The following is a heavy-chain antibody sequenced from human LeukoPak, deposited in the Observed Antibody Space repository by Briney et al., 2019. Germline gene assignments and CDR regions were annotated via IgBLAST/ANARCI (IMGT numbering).Heavy chain of an antibody. J-gene: IGHJ6*03. Sequence: SVNVSCKASGGTFSSYAISWVRQAPGQGLEWMGRIIPIFGTANYAQKFQGRVTITADESTSTAYMELSSLRSEDTAVYYCAASGRTFYYYYMDVWGKGTTVTVSS. CDR3: AASGRTFYYYYMDV. CDR1: GGTFSSYA. D-gene: IGHD2-15*01. V-gene: IGHV1-69*13. CDR2: IIPIFGTA.